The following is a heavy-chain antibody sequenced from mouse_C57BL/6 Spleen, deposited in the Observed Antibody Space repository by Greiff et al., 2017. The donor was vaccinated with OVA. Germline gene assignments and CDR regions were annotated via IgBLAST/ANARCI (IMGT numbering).Heavy chain of an antibody. CDR3: TRGTAQATWFAY. J-gene: IGHJ3*01. Sequence: VQLQQSGAELVRPGASVTLSCKASGYTFTDYEMHWVKQTPVHGLEWIGAIAPETGGTAYNQKFEGKAILTADKSSSTAYMELRSLTSEDSAVYYCTRGTAQATWFAYWGQGTLVTVSA. CDR2: IAPETGGT. D-gene: IGHD3-2*02. CDR1: GYTFTDYE. V-gene: IGHV1-15*01.